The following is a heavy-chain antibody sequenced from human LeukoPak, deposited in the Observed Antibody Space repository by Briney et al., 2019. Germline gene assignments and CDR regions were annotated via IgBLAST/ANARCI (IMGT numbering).Heavy chain of an antibody. V-gene: IGHV1-3*01. Sequence: GASVKVSCKASGYTFNSHPMYWVRQAPGQRLEWMGWINADNGNTRYSQKLQGRVTITRDTSANTAYMELSGLRSDDTAVYYCAREAGTNWIFGEYFPFWGQGTLVTVSA. D-gene: IGHD1-1*01. CDR3: AREAGTNWIFGEYFPF. J-gene: IGHJ1*01. CDR2: INADNGNT. CDR1: GYTFNSHP.